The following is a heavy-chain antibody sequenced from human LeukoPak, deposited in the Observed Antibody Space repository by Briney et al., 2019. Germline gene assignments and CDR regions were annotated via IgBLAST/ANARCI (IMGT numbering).Heavy chain of an antibody. J-gene: IGHJ5*02. CDR2: ISYDGSNK. D-gene: IGHD3-3*01. V-gene: IGHV3-30*04. Sequence: GGSLRLSCAASGFTFSSHAMHWVRQAPGKGLEWVAVISYDGSNKYYADSVNGRFTISRDNSKNTLYLQMTSLRAEDTAVYYCESIKGGITIFGVVIGSNWFDPWGQGTLVTVSS. CDR3: ESIKGGITIFGVVIGSNWFDP. CDR1: GFTFSSHA.